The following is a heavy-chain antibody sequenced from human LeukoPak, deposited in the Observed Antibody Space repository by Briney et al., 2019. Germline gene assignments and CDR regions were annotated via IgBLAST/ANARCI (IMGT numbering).Heavy chain of an antibody. CDR3: AKLPSSIAARPY. D-gene: IGHD6-6*01. V-gene: IGHV3-21*04. Sequence: GGSLRLSCAASGSAFSTSGMNWVRQAPGKGLEWVSYISSSSNFISYGDSMRGRFTISRDNAKNSLYLQMNSLRAEDTAVYYCAKLPSSIAARPYWGQGTLVTVSS. J-gene: IGHJ4*02. CDR2: ISSSSNFI. CDR1: GSAFSTSG.